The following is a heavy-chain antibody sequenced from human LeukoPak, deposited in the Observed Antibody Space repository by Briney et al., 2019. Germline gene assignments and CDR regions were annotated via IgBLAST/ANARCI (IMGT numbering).Heavy chain of an antibody. J-gene: IGHJ5*02. Sequence: GGSLRLSCAASGFTFSSYSMNWVRQAPGKGLEWVSSISSSSSYIYYADSVKGRFTISRDNAKNSLYLQMNSLRAEDTAVYYCARGGTGHNWFDPWGQGTLVTVSS. CDR1: GFTFSSYS. CDR3: ARGGTGHNWFDP. V-gene: IGHV3-21*01. D-gene: IGHD1-14*01. CDR2: ISSSSSYI.